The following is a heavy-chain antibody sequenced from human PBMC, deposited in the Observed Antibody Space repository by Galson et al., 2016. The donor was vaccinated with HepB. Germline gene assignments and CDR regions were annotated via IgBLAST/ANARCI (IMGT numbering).Heavy chain of an antibody. Sequence: SLRLSCAASGFTFSNYGMHWVRQAPGKGLEWVAVISYDGSNKEYADSVKGRFTISRDNAKNLLYLQMNSLRDEDTAVYYCARDRRHNYAFFDSWGQGTPITVSS. CDR2: ISYDGSNK. V-gene: IGHV3-30*03. D-gene: IGHD3-16*01. J-gene: IGHJ4*02. CDR1: GFTFSNYG. CDR3: ARDRRHNYAFFDS.